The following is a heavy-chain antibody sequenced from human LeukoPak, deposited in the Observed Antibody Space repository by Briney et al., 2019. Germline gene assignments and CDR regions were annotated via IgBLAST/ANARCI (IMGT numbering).Heavy chain of an antibody. V-gene: IGHV3-21*01. CDR3: ARDTSRVAPFRYYYYGMDV. Sequence: GGSLRLSCAASGFTFSSYSMNWVRQAPGKGLEWVSSISSSSSHIYYADSVKGRFTISRDNAKNSLYLQMNSLRAEDTAVYYCARDTSRVAPFRYYYYGMDVWGKGTTVTVSS. D-gene: IGHD4-23*01. CDR1: GFTFSSYS. J-gene: IGHJ6*04. CDR2: ISSSSSHI.